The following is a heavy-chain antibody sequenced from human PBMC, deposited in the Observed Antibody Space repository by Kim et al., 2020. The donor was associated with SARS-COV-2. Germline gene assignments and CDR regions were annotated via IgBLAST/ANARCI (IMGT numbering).Heavy chain of an antibody. CDR2: INHSGST. J-gene: IGHJ6*03. CDR1: GGSFSGYY. Sequence: SETLSLTCAVYGGSFSGYYWSWIRQPPGKGLEWIGEINHSGSTNYNPSLKSRVTISVDTSKNQFSLKLSSVTAADTAVYYCARGFGFSLYYYYYMDVWG. CDR3: ARGFGFSLYYYYYMDV. D-gene: IGHD3-16*01. V-gene: IGHV4-34*01.